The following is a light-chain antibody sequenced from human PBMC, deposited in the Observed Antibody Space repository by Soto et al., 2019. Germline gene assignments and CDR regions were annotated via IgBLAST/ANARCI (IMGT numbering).Light chain of an antibody. CDR1: SNDVGGYNY. J-gene: IGLJ1*01. V-gene: IGLV2-14*01. CDR2: DVS. CDR3: SSYTSNSSPYV. Sequence: QSLLTQPSSVSGSPGQSITISCTGTSNDVGGYNYVSWYQQHPGKAPKLMIYDVSNRPSGVSNRFSGSKSGNTASLTISGLQAEDEADYYCSSYTSNSSPYVFGTGTKVTVL.